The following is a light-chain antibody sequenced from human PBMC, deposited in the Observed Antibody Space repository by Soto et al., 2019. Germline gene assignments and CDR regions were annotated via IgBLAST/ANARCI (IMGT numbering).Light chain of an antibody. CDR3: QQYGSSPLT. V-gene: IGKV3-20*01. J-gene: IGKJ4*01. Sequence: EIVLTQSPGTLSLSPGERATLSCRASQSVSSSYLAWYQQKPGQAPRLLIYGASSRATGITDRFSGSGSGTYFTRTISSLEPEDFAVEYCQQYGSSPLTFGGGTKVEIK. CDR1: QSVSSSY. CDR2: GAS.